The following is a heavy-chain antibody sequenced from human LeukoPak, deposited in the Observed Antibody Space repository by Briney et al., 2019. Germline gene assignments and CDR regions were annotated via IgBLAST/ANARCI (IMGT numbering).Heavy chain of an antibody. CDR1: GFTFSSYW. D-gene: IGHD2-2*02. CDR3: ARDRKVVPAVIRAENWFYP. Sequence: GESLRLSCAAPGFTFSSYWMHWVRQAPGKGLVWVSRINSDGSSTSYADSVKGRFTISRDNAKNTLYLQMNSLRAEDTAVYYCARDRKVVPAVIRAENWFYPWVQGTLVTVSS. V-gene: IGHV3-74*01. J-gene: IGHJ5*02. CDR2: INSDGSST.